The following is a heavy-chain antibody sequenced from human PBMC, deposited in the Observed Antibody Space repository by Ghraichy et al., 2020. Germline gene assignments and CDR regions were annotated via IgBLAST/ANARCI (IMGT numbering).Heavy chain of an antibody. J-gene: IGHJ3*02. Sequence: GGSLRLSCAASGFTFSSYGMHWVRQAPGKGLEWVAVISYDGSNKYYADSVKGRFTISRDNSKNTLYLQMNSLRAEDTAVYYCAKVTVAARPENAFDIWGQGTMVTVSS. D-gene: IGHD6-6*01. CDR1: GFTFSSYG. V-gene: IGHV3-30*18. CDR3: AKVTVAARPENAFDI. CDR2: ISYDGSNK.